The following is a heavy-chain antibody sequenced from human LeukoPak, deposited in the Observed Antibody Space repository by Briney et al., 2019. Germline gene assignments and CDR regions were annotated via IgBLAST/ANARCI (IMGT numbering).Heavy chain of an antibody. D-gene: IGHD1-26*01. CDR2: INSDGSST. J-gene: IGHJ4*02. Sequence: PGGSLRLSCAASGFTFSSYWMHWVRQAPGKGLVWVSRINSDGSSTSYADSVKGRFTISRDNAKNTLYLQMNSLRAEDTAVYYCAGDGYSGSYFDYWGQGTLVTVSS. V-gene: IGHV3-74*01. CDR3: AGDGYSGSYFDY. CDR1: GFTFSSYW.